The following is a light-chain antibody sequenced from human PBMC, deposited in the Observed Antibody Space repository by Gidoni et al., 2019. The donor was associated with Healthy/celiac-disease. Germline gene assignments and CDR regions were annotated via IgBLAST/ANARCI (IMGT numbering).Light chain of an antibody. CDR3: QQYYSYPRT. CDR2: AAS. Sequence: RRTHSPSYFPASTGARVTITCRASQGISSYLAWYQQKPGKAPKLLIYAASTLQSGVPSRFSGSGSGTDFTLTISCLQSEDFATYYCQQYYSYPRTFGQGTKLEIK. V-gene: IGKV1-8*01. CDR1: QGISSY. J-gene: IGKJ2*01.